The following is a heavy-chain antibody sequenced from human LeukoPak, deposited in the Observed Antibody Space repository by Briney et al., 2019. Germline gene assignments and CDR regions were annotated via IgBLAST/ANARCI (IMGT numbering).Heavy chain of an antibody. CDR3: ARKYYDSSGYYFFDY. CDR1: GGSISSYY. J-gene: IGHJ4*02. D-gene: IGHD3-22*01. CDR2: IYTSGST. Sequence: SETLSLTCTVSGGSISSYYWSWIRQPAGKGLEWIGRIYTSGSTNYNPSLKSRVTMSVDTSKNQFSLKLSSVTAADTAVYYCARKYYDSSGYYFFDYWGQGTLVTVSS. V-gene: IGHV4-4*07.